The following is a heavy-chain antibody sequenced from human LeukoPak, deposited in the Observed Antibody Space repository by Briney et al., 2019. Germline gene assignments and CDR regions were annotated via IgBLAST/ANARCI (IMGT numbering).Heavy chain of an antibody. CDR3: ASRSSGWYLAEFFDY. V-gene: IGHV4-59*08. J-gene: IGHJ4*02. CDR2: IYHSGST. Sequence: SETLSLTCTVSGGSISTYYWSWVRQPPGRGLEWIGSIYHSGSTYYNPSLKSRVTISVDTSKNQFSLKLSSVTAADTAVYYCASRSSGWYLAEFFDYWGQGTLVTVSS. CDR1: GGSISTYY. D-gene: IGHD6-19*01.